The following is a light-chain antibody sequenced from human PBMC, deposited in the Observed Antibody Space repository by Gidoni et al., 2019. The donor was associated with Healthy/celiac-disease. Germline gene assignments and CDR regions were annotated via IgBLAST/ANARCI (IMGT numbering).Light chain of an antibody. CDR1: QAISNY. CDR2: DAS. J-gene: IGKJ4*01. Sequence: DIQMTQSPYSLSASVGDRVTITCQASQAISNYLNWYQQKPGKAPKLLIYDASNLETGVPSMFSGSGSGTDFTFTISSLQPEDIATYYCQQYDNLLTLXXXTKVEIK. CDR3: QQYDNLLT. V-gene: IGKV1-33*01.